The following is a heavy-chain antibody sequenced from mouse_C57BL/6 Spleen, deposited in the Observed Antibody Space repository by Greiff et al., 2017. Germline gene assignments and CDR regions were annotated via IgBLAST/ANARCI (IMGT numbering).Heavy chain of an antibody. CDR2: IYPGDGDT. CDR1: GFNIKDYY. V-gene: IGHV1-80*01. CDR3: ARRGYDAMDY. J-gene: IGHJ4*01. Sequence: QVQLQQSGAELVKPGASVKLSCTASGFNIKDYYMHWVKQRPGKGLEWIGQIYPGDGDTNYNGKFKGKATLTADKSSSTAYMQLSSLTSEDSAVYFCARRGYDAMDYWGQGTSVTVSS.